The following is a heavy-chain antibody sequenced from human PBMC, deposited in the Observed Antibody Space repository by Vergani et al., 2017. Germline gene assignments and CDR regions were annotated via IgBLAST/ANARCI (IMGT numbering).Heavy chain of an antibody. D-gene: IGHD6-13*01. V-gene: IGHV4-39*01. J-gene: IGHJ6*02. CDR2: IYYSGST. CDR3: ARLKWSSWPYYYYGMDV. Sequence: QVQLQESGPGLVKPSETLSLTCTVSGGSISSSSYYWGWIRQPPGKGLEWIGSIYYSGSTYYNPSLKSRGTISVDTSKNQFSLKLSSVTAADTAVYYCARLKWSSWPYYYYGMDVWGQGTTVTVSS. CDR1: GGSISSSSYY.